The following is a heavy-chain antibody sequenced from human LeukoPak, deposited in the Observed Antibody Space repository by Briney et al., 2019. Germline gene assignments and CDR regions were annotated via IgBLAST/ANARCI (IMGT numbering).Heavy chain of an antibody. J-gene: IGHJ4*02. V-gene: IGHV3-23*01. D-gene: IGHD1-26*01. CDR1: GFIFSSYA. CDR3: AKEVEGGRRESYFDY. Sequence: GGSLRLSCAASGFIFSSYAMNWVRQAPGKGLEWVSVISGSGDSTDYADSVKGRFTISRDNSKNTLYLQMNSLRAEDTAVYYCAKEVEGGRRESYFDYWGQGTLVTVSS. CDR2: ISGSGDST.